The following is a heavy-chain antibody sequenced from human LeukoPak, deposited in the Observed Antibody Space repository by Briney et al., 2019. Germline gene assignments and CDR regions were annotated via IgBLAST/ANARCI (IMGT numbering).Heavy chain of an antibody. J-gene: IGHJ3*02. CDR2: IKQDGSEK. V-gene: IGHV3-7*01. CDR1: GFTFSSYW. D-gene: IGHD2-2*01. CDR3: AREVPGAMNAFDI. Sequence: GGSLRLSCAASGFTFSSYWMSWVRQAPGKGLEWVANIKQDGSEKYYVDSVKGRFIISRDNAKNSLYLQMDSLRAEDTAVYYCAREVPGAMNAFDIWGQGTMVTVSS.